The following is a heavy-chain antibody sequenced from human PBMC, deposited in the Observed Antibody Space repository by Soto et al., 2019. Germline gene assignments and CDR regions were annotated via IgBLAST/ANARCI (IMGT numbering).Heavy chain of an antibody. CDR2: INAGNGNT. J-gene: IGHJ4*02. D-gene: IGHD6-25*01. V-gene: IGHV1-3*01. Sequence: QVQLVQSGAEVKKPGASVKVSCKASGYTFSSHAMHWVRQAPGQRLEWMGWINAGNGNTKYSQKFQGRVTITRDTSASTAYMELSSLRSEDTAVYYCARDRSASSARYNYWGQGTLVTVSS. CDR1: GYTFSSHA. CDR3: ARDRSASSARYNY.